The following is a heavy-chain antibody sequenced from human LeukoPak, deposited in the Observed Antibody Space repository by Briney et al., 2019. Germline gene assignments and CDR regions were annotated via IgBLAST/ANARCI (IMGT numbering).Heavy chain of an antibody. CDR2: ILGKGSGGTT. Sequence: PGGSLRLSCAVSGLKFSDAWMTWVRQAPGKGLEWVGRILGKGSGGTTDYAAPVQGRFVISRDDSKGTLYLEMNSLKTEDTAVYYCSWIRGALGFYFMDVWGKGTTVTISS. J-gene: IGHJ6*03. CDR3: SWIRGALGFYFMDV. V-gene: IGHV3-15*01. D-gene: IGHD3-10*01. CDR1: GLKFSDAW.